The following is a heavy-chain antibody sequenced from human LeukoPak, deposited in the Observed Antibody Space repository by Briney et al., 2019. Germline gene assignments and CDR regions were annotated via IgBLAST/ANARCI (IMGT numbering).Heavy chain of an antibody. Sequence: GASVKVSCKASGYTSTGYYMHWVRQAPGQGLEWMGRINPNSGGTNYAQKFQGRVTMTRDTSISTAYMELSRLRSDDTAVYYCARVLYKLISLSFDYWGQGTLVTVSS. CDR2: INPNSGGT. CDR1: GYTSTGYY. J-gene: IGHJ4*02. V-gene: IGHV1-2*06. CDR3: ARVLYKLISLSFDY. D-gene: IGHD1-14*01.